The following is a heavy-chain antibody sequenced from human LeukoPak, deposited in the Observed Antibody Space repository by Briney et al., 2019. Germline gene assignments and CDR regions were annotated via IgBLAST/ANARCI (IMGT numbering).Heavy chain of an antibody. D-gene: IGHD2-2*01. CDR3: ARERYDWYQLERAFDY. CDR2: IYYSGST. J-gene: IGHJ4*02. CDR1: GRSISSYY. Sequence: SETLSLTCTVSGRSISSYYWSWIRQPPGKGLEWIGYIYYSGSTNYNPSLKSRVTISVDTSKNQFSLKLSSVTAADTAVYYCARERYDWYQLERAFDYWGQGTLVTVSS. V-gene: IGHV4-59*01.